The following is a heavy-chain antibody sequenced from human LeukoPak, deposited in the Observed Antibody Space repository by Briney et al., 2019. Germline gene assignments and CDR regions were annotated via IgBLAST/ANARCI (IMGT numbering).Heavy chain of an antibody. V-gene: IGHV1-69*13. CDR3: ATTAGNYYDSSGYYSFDY. CDR2: IIPIFGTA. D-gene: IGHD3-22*01. J-gene: IGHJ4*02. CDR1: GGTFSSYA. Sequence: VAPVKVSCKASGGTFSSYAISWVRQAPGQGLEWMGGIIPIFGTANYAQKFQGRVTITADESTSTAYMELSSLRSEDTAVYYCATTAGNYYDSSGYYSFDYWGQGTLVTVSS.